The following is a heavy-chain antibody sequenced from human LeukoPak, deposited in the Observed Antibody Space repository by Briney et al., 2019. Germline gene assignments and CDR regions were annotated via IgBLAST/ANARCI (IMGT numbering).Heavy chain of an antibody. CDR3: ARVSITAVYYYMDV. CDR2: ISSSSSYI. Sequence: GGSLRLSCAASGFTFSSYSMNWVRQAPGKGLEWVSSISSSSSYIYYADSVKGRFTISRDNAKNSLYLQMNSLRAEDTAVYYCARVSITAVYYYMDVWGKGTTVTVSS. J-gene: IGHJ6*03. D-gene: IGHD3-3*01. V-gene: IGHV3-21*01. CDR1: GFTFSSYS.